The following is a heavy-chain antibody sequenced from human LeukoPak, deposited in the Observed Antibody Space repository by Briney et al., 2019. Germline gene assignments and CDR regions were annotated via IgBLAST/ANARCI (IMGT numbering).Heavy chain of an antibody. D-gene: IGHD1-26*01. CDR3: AREGATLRPFDY. Sequence: GGSLRLSCAASGFTFSSYAMHWVRQAPGKGQEYVSAISSNGGSTYYANSVKGRFTISRDNSKNTLYLQMGSLRAEDMAVYYCAREGATLRPFDYWGQGTLVTVSS. CDR1: GFTFSSYA. V-gene: IGHV3-64*01. J-gene: IGHJ4*02. CDR2: ISSNGGST.